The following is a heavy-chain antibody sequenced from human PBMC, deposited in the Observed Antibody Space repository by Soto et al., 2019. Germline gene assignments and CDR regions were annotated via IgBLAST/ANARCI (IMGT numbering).Heavy chain of an antibody. CDR2: VYWDDDK. Sequence: QITLKESGPTVVKPTQTLTLTCTFSGFSLNTASGVGVGWIRQPPGKALEWLALVYWDDDKRYSPSLKSRLTITKDTSKNQVVLTMTNMDPVDTASYYRARAQWFGDPFDYWGQGTLVTVSS. J-gene: IGHJ4*02. CDR3: ARAQWFGDPFDY. CDR1: GFSLNTASGVG. D-gene: IGHD3-10*01. V-gene: IGHV2-5*02.